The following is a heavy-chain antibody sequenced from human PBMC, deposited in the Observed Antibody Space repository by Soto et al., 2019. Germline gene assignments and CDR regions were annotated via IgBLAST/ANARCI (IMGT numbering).Heavy chain of an antibody. J-gene: IGHJ6*02. CDR2: ISGSGGST. V-gene: IGHV3-23*01. CDR3: AKSSHTQYYYGMDV. Sequence: PGGSLRLSCAASGITFSSYAMSWVRQAPGKGLEWVSAISGSGGSTYYADSVKGRFTISRDNSKNTLYLQMNSLRAEDTAVYYCAKSSHTQYYYGMDVWGQGTTVTVSS. D-gene: IGHD2-2*02. CDR1: GITFSSYA.